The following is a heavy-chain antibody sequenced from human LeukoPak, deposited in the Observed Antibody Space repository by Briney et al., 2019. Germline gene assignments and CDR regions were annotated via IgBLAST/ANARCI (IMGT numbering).Heavy chain of an antibody. Sequence: PGGSLRLSCAASGFTFSSYGMHWVRQAPGKGLEWVAVISYDGSNKYYADSVKGRFTISRDNSKNTLYLQMNSLRAEDTAVYYCAKVLTGYYNPIDYWGQGTPVTVSS. V-gene: IGHV3-30*18. CDR3: AKVLTGYYNPIDY. CDR2: ISYDGSNK. CDR1: GFTFSSYG. D-gene: IGHD3-9*01. J-gene: IGHJ4*02.